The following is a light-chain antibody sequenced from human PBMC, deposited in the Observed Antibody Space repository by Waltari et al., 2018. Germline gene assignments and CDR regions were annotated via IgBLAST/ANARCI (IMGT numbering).Light chain of an antibody. J-gene: IGKJ4*01. CDR2: DAS. V-gene: IGKV3-11*01. CDR3: QQRTHSLT. Sequence: ENLLTQSPGTLSLSPGDRATLSCRASQSVSSNLAWYQQKPGQVPRLLIYDASNRATGIPARFSGSGSGTDFILTISSLEPEDFAVYYCQQRTHSLTFGGGTKVEIK. CDR1: QSVSSN.